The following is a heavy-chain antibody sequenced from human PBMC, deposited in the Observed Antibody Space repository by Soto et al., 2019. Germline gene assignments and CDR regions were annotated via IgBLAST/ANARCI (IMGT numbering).Heavy chain of an antibody. CDR1: GFTFSHYY. CDR2: ISSSGSTI. V-gene: IGHV3-11*04. Sequence: GGSLRLSCAASGFTFSHYYMSWIRLSPEKGLEWVSYISSSGSTIYYADSVKGRFTISRDNAKNSLYLQMNSLRAEDTAVYYCAKDKGIAASYRIVWGQGTMVTVSS. CDR3: AKDKGIAASYRIV. D-gene: IGHD6-13*01. J-gene: IGHJ3*01.